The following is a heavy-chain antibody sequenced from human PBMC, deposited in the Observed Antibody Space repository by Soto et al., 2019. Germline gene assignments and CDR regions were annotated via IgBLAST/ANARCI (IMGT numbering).Heavy chain of an antibody. V-gene: IGHV3-9*01. CDR1: GFTFDDYA. Sequence: PGGSLRLSCAAPGFTFDDYAMHWVQQVPGKGLEWVSGINWNSGSIGYGDSVKGRFAISRDNAKNSLHLQMNSLSAEDTAFYYCVKDESINWYSGHFRHWGQGTLVTVSS. CDR3: VKDESINWYSGHFRH. J-gene: IGHJ1*01. D-gene: IGHD6-13*01. CDR2: INWNSGSI.